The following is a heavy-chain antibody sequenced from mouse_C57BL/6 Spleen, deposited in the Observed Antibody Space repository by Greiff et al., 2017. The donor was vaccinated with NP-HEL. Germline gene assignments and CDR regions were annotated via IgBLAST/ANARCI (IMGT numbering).Heavy chain of an antibody. V-gene: IGHV1-69*01. CDR1: GYTFTSYW. D-gene: IGHD2-12*01. CDR3: ARGDSPAY. J-gene: IGHJ3*01. Sequence: QVQLQQPGAELVMPGASVKLSCKASGYTFTSYWMHWVKQRPGQGLEWIGEIDPSDSYTNYNQKFKGKSTLTVDKSSSTAYMQLSSLTSEESAVYYCARGDSPAYWGRGTLVTVSA. CDR2: IDPSDSYT.